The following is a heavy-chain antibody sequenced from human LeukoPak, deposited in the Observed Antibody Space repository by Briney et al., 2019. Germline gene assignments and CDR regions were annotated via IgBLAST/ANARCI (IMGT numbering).Heavy chain of an antibody. D-gene: IGHD1-14*01. Sequence: GGSLRLSCAASGFTFSVYAMSWVRQAPGKGLEWVSAISGNGGGGTHYADSVKGRFTISRDNSKNTLFLQMNSLRAEDTAVYYCAKGSVYCDFDYWGQGTLVLVSS. CDR1: GFTFSVYA. CDR2: ISGNGGGGT. V-gene: IGHV3-23*01. J-gene: IGHJ4*02. CDR3: AKGSVYCDFDY.